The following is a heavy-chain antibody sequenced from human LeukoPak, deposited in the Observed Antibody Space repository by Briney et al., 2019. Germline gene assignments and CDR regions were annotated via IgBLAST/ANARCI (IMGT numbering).Heavy chain of an antibody. Sequence: SETLSLTCTVSGGSISSYYWSWIRQPPGKGLEWIGYIYYSGSTNYNPSLKSRVTISVDTSKNQFSLKLSSVTAADTAVYYCARGLRDYDILTALRFDPWGQGTLVTVSS. D-gene: IGHD3-9*01. CDR3: ARGLRDYDILTALRFDP. V-gene: IGHV4-59*01. J-gene: IGHJ5*02. CDR2: IYYSGST. CDR1: GGSISSYY.